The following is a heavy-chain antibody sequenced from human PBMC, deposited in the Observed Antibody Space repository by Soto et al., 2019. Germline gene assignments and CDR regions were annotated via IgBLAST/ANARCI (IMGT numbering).Heavy chain of an antibody. CDR1: GFTFSSYA. D-gene: IGHD3-3*01. V-gene: IGHV3-23*01. Sequence: HPGGSLRLSCAASGFTFSSYAMSRVRQAPGKGLEWVSAISGSGGSTYYADSVKGRFTISRDNSKNTLYLQMNSLRAEDTAVYYCAKHPPTPYDFWSGYLNWFDPWGQGTLVTVSS. CDR3: AKHPPTPYDFWSGYLNWFDP. J-gene: IGHJ5*02. CDR2: ISGSGGST.